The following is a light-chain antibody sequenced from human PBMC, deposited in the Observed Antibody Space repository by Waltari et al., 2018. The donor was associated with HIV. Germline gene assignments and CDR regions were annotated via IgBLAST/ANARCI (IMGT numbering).Light chain of an antibody. J-gene: IGLJ3*02. CDR2: DTN. Sequence: QAVVTQEPSLTVSPGGTVTLTCGSSTGAVTSGHYPYWFQQKPAQAPRTLIYDTNTKHSWTPARFSGSLRGGKAALTLSGAQPKDEAEYYCLLSYSGTRVFGGGTKLTVL. CDR3: LLSYSGTRV. CDR1: TGAVTSGHY. V-gene: IGLV7-46*01.